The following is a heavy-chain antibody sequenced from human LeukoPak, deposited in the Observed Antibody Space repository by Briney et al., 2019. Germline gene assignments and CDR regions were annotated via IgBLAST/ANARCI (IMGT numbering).Heavy chain of an antibody. V-gene: IGHV3-11*01. CDR1: GFTFSDYY. CDR3: ARKSSTFDAFDI. D-gene: IGHD6-13*01. Sequence: GGSLRLSCAASGFTFSDYYMSRTRQAPGKGLEWVSYISSSGSTIYYADSVKGRFTISRDNAKNSLYLQMNSLRAEDTAVYYCARKSSTFDAFDIWGQGTMVTVSS. J-gene: IGHJ3*02. CDR2: ISSSGSTI.